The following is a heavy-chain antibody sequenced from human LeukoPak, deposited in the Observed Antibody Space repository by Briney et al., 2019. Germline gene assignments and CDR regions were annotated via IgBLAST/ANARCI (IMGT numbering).Heavy chain of an antibody. J-gene: IGHJ4*02. CDR1: GGSFSGYY. CDR3: ARVPSQWLVFFDY. Sequence: SETLSLTCAVYGGSFSGYYWSWIRQPPGKGLEWIGEINHSGSTNYNPSLKSRVTISADTSKNQFSLKLSSVTAADTAVYYCARVPSQWLVFFDYWGQGTLVTVSS. D-gene: IGHD6-19*01. V-gene: IGHV4-34*01. CDR2: INHSGST.